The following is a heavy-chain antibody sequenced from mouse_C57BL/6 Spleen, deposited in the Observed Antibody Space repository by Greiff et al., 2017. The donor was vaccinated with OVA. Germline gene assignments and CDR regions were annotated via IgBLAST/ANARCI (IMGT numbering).Heavy chain of an antibody. CDR3: ARLGGGYFDV. J-gene: IGHJ1*03. Sequence: VQLQQSGPALVKPGASVKIPCKASGYTFTDYNMDWVKQSHGKSLEWIGDFNPNNGGTIYNQQFKGKATLTVAKSSSTAYMELRSLAYEDTAVYYCARLGGGYFDVWGTGTTVTVSS. CDR1: GYTFTDYN. CDR2: FNPNNGGT. V-gene: IGHV1-18*01.